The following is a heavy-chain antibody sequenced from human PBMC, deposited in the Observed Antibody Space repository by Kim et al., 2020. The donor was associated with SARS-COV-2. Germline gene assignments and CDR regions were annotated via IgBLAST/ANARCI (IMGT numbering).Heavy chain of an antibody. CDR2: MSYDGSTK. D-gene: IGHD3-10*01. CDR1: GFTFSTYG. CDR3: AKALLRVVNFYYYGMDV. V-gene: IGHV3-30*18. J-gene: IGHJ6*02. Sequence: GGSLRLSCAASGFTFSTYGMHWVRQAPGKGLEWVALMSYDGSTKYYADSMKGRFTISRDNSENTLYLQLNSLRPEDTAVYYCAKALLRVVNFYYYGMDVWGQGTTVTVSS.